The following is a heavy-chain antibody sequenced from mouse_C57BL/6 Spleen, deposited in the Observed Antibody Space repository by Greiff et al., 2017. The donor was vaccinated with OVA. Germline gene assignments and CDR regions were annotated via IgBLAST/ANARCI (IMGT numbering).Heavy chain of an antibody. D-gene: IGHD1-2*01. CDR1: GFTFSDYG. V-gene: IGHV5-17*01. J-gene: IGHJ4*01. CDR2: ISSGSSTI. Sequence: EVMLVESGGGLVKPGGSLKLSCAASGFTFSDYGMHWVRQAPEKGLEWVAYISSGSSTIYYADTVKGRFTISRDNAKNTLFLQMTSLRSEDTAMYYCARPTAKGGAMDYWGQGTSVTVSS. CDR3: ARPTAKGGAMDY.